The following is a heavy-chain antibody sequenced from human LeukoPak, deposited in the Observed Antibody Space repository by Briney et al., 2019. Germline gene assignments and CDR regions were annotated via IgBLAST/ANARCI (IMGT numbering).Heavy chain of an antibody. Sequence: GGSLRLSCAASGFTFSSYTMNWVRQAPGKGLEWVSSISSSSSIDYADSVKGRFTISRDNSKNTLYLQMNSLRAEDTAVYYCAKDFWSGYRDDAFDIWGQGTMVTVSS. J-gene: IGHJ3*02. V-gene: IGHV3-21*04. CDR3: AKDFWSGYRDDAFDI. CDR1: GFTFSSYT. D-gene: IGHD3-3*01. CDR2: ISSSSSI.